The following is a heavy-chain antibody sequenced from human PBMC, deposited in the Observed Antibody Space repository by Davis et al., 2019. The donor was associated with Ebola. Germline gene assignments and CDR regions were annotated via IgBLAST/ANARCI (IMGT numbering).Heavy chain of an antibody. J-gene: IGHJ4*02. Sequence: MPSETLSLTCAVYGGFFSGYYWSWIRQPPGKGLEWIGEINHSGSTNYNPSLKSRVTISVDTSKNQFSLKLISVTAADTAVYFCATYGGEGSYFDNWGQGTLVSVSS. D-gene: IGHD4-23*01. CDR1: GGFFSGYY. V-gene: IGHV4-34*01. CDR3: ATYGGEGSYFDN. CDR2: INHSGST.